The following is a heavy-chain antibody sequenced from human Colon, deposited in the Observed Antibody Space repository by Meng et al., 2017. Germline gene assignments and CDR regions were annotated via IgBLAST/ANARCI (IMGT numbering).Heavy chain of an antibody. CDR2: IHHSGRT. Sequence: QGQLQESGPGLVKPSGTLSLTFTVAGAFIIGLNWWTWVCQTPGKGLEWIGEIHHSGRTNSMPSLKSRVTITGDWSKNQFSLNLNSVTAADTALYYCVRQGMTSYSWGYWGQGTLVTVSS. D-gene: IGHD3-9*01. V-gene: IGHV4-4*02. J-gene: IGHJ4*02. CDR3: VRQGMTSYSWGY. CDR1: GAFIIGLNW.